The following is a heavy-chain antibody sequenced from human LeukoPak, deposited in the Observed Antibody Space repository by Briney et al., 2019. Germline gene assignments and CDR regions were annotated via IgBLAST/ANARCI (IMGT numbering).Heavy chain of an antibody. V-gene: IGHV1-69*05. Sequence: ASVKVSCKASGGTFSSYAISWVRQAPGQGIEWMGGIIPIFGTANYAQKFQGRVTITTDESTSTAYMELSSLRSEDTAVYYCARSIAASGTGWCDPWGQGTLVTVSS. CDR1: GGTFSSYA. CDR3: ARSIAASGTGWCDP. D-gene: IGHD6-13*01. CDR2: IIPIFGTA. J-gene: IGHJ5*02.